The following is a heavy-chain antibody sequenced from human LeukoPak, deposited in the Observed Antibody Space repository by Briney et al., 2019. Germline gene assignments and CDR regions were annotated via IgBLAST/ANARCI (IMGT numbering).Heavy chain of an antibody. V-gene: IGHV4-59*08. Sequence: PSETLSLTCTVSGGSISSYYWSWIRQTPGKGLEWIGDIYYSGSTSYNPSLKSRVTISVDTSKNQFSLKLSSVTAADTAVYYCAREREGGCLDYWGQGTLVTVSS. J-gene: IGHJ4*02. CDR3: AREREGGCLDY. CDR1: GGSISSYY. CDR2: IYYSGST. D-gene: IGHD6-19*01.